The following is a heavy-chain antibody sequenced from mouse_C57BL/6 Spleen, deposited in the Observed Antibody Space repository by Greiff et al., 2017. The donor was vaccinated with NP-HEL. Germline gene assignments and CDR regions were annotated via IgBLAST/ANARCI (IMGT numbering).Heavy chain of an antibody. J-gene: IGHJ2*01. CDR1: GYAFSSSW. CDR2: IYPGDGDT. V-gene: IGHV1-82*01. CDR3: ADGYLDY. Sequence: QVQLQQSGPELVKPGASVKISCKASGYAFSSSWMNWVKQRPGKGLEWIGRIYPGDGDTNYNGKFKGKATLTADKSSSTAYMQLSSLTSEDSAVYFCADGYLDYWGQGTTLTVSS. D-gene: IGHD2-3*01.